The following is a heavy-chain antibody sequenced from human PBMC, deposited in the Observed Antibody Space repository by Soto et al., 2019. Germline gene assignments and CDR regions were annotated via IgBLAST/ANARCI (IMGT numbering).Heavy chain of an antibody. CDR1: GFTFTGYA. J-gene: IGHJ6*02. Sequence: EVQLLESGGGLVQPGGSLRLSCAASGFTFTGYAMTWVRQAPGKGLEWVSSVSSGSGDFTYYADSLKGRFTISRDNSKNTVYLQLNSLRAEDTAVYYCAKDDVSGSYYHGLDVWGQGTTVTVSS. CDR2: SSGSGDFT. V-gene: IGHV3-23*01. CDR3: AKDDVSGSYYHGLDV. D-gene: IGHD6-19*01.